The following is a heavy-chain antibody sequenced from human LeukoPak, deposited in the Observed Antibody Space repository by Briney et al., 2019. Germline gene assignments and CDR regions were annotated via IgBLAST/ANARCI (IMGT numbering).Heavy chain of an antibody. CDR1: VYTLTELS. J-gene: IGHJ4*02. D-gene: IGHD3-22*01. Sequence: GASVKVSCKVSVYTLTELSIHWVRQAPGQGLEWMGIINPRGGSTSYAQKFQGRVTMTRDTSTSTVHMELSSLRSEDTAVYYCARAMYYYDSSGYWPSGYWGQGTLVTVSS. CDR2: INPRGGST. V-gene: IGHV1-46*01. CDR3: ARAMYYYDSSGYWPSGY.